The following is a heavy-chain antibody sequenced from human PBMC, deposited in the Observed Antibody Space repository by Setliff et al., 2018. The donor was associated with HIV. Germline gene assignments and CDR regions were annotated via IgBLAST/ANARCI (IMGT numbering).Heavy chain of an antibody. V-gene: IGHV1-46*01. Sequence: GASVKVSCKASGYTFTNYYIHWVRQAPGQGLEWMGLINPSGGRTSYAQKFQGRLTMTRDTSRSTVYMELSSLRSEDTAVYYCARCYYDSSGPTDAFDIWGQGTVVTVPS. CDR3: ARCYYDSSGPTDAFDI. J-gene: IGHJ3*02. CDR1: GYTFTNYY. CDR2: INPSGGRT. D-gene: IGHD3-22*01.